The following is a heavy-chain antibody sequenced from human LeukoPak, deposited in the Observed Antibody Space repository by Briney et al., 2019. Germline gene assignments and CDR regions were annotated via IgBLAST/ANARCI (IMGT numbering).Heavy chain of an antibody. Sequence: SETLSLTCTVSGGSISSYYWSWIRQPPGKGLEWIGYIYYSGSTNYNPFLKSRVTISVDTSKNQFSLKLSSVTAADTAVYYCARLRSSHSWFDPWGQGTLVTVSS. J-gene: IGHJ5*02. CDR1: GGSISSYY. V-gene: IGHV4-59*08. D-gene: IGHD3-16*01. CDR2: IYYSGST. CDR3: ARLRSSHSWFDP.